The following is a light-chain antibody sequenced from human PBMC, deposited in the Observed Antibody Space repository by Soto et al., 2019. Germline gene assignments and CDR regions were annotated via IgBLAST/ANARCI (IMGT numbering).Light chain of an antibody. J-gene: IGKJ4*01. CDR3: QHRAGWPPALT. V-gene: IGKV3-11*01. CDR1: ESVSNS. Sequence: ETVLTQSPATLSLSPGERATLSVMAIESVSNSLAWYQHKPGQAPRLLIYNASNRATGIPARFSGSGSGTDFTLTISSLEPEDFAVYFCQHRAGWPPALTFGGGTKVDIK. CDR2: NAS.